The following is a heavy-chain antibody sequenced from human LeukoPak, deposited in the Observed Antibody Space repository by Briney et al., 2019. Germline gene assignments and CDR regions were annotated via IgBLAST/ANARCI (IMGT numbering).Heavy chain of an antibody. Sequence: PGRSLRLSCAASGFTFSSYAMNWVRQAPGKGLEWVAVISIDGRNEYYADSVKGRFTISRDNSKSTLYLQMNSLRAEDTAVYYCARYHDYGDYKRYFDPWGQGTLVTVSS. CDR1: GFTFSSYA. CDR3: ARYHDYGDYKRYFDP. D-gene: IGHD4-17*01. V-gene: IGHV3-30*04. J-gene: IGHJ5*02. CDR2: ISIDGRNE.